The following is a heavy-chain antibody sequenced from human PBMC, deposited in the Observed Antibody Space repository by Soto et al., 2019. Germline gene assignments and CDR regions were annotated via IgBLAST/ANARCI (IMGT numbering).Heavy chain of an antibody. Sequence: ASVKVSCKASGYTFTSYAMHWVRQAPGQRLEWMGWINAGNGNTKYSQKFQGRVTITRDTSASTAYMELSSLRSEDTAVYYCARPQGYCSSTSCYDEGAFDIWGQGTMVTVSS. CDR1: GYTFTSYA. J-gene: IGHJ3*02. D-gene: IGHD2-2*01. CDR3: ARPQGYCSSTSCYDEGAFDI. CDR2: INAGNGNT. V-gene: IGHV1-3*01.